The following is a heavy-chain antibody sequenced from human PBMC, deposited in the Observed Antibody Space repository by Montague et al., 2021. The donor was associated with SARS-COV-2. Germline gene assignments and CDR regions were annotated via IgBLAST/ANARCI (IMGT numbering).Heavy chain of an antibody. CDR2: INHGGST. D-gene: IGHD2-2*02. CDR3: ARLGEGVVPAPILGVGPYYSYYYKDV. V-gene: IGHV4-34*01. Sequence: SETLSLTCAVHGGSFSGYYWNWIRQPPGKGLEWIGEINHGGSTNYNPSLKSRATISADTSKNQFSLKLTSVAAADTAVYYCARLGEGVVPAPILGVGPYYSYYYKDVWGKGTTVTVSS. J-gene: IGHJ6*03. CDR1: GGSFSGYY.